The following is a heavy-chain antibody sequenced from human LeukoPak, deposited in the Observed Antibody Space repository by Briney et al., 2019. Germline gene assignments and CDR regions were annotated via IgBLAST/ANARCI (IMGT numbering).Heavy chain of an antibody. V-gene: IGHV4-59*01. CDR1: GGSISSFY. CDR3: ARHGTSGTHLYWFDP. D-gene: IGHD1-1*01. CDR2: IYYSGST. J-gene: IGHJ5*02. Sequence: SETLSLTCTVSGGSISSFYWSWIRQPPGKGLEWIGYIYYSGSTNYNPSLKSRVTISVDTSKNQFSLKLSSVTAADTAVYYCARHGTSGTHLYWFDPWGQGTLVTVSS.